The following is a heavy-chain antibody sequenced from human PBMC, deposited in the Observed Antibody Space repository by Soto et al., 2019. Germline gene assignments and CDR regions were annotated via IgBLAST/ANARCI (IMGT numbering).Heavy chain of an antibody. CDR2: IIPIFGPA. CDR1: GGTFSSYA. CDR3: AREYGGYRIPEIAFDI. D-gene: IGHD4-17*01. V-gene: IGHV1-69*06. Sequence: QVQLVQSGAEVKKPGSSVKVSCKASGGTFSSYAISWVRQAPGQGLEWMGGIIPIFGPANYAQKFQARVTITADKPTSTAYMELSSMRSGHTAVYYWAREYGGYRIPEIAFDIWGQGTMVTVSS. J-gene: IGHJ3*02.